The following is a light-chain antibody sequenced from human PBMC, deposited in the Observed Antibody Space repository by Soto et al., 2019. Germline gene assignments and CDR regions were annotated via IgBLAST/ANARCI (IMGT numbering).Light chain of an antibody. CDR3: SSYAGSNIVV. CDR2: EVS. Sequence: ALTQPPSASGSPGQSVTISCTGTSSDVGGYNYVSWYQQHPGKAPKLMIYEVSQRPSGVPARFSGSKSGNTASLTVSGLQAEDEADYYCSSYAGSNIVVFGGGTKLTVL. CDR1: SSDVGGYNY. V-gene: IGLV2-8*01. J-gene: IGLJ2*01.